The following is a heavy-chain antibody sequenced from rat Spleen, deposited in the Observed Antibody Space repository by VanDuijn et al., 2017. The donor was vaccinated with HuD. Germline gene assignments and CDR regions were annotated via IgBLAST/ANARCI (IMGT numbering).Heavy chain of an antibody. J-gene: IGHJ2*01. V-gene: IGHV2-13*01. D-gene: IGHD1-2*01. CDR3: ARADTLAAMGHY. CDR2: IWGNGDA. CDR1: GFSLSNYG. Sequence: QVQLKESGPGLVQPSQTLSLTCTVSGFSLSNYGVIWVRQPPGKGLEWMGVIWGNGDANYNSALKSRLRISRDTSKSQVFLKMNTRQTEDTAMYFCARADTLAAMGHYWGQGVMATVSS.